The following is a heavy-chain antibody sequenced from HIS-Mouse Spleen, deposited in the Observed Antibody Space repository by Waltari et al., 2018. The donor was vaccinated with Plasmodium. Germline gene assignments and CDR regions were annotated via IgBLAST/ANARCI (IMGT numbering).Heavy chain of an antibody. V-gene: IGHV4-34*01. CDR2: INHSGST. D-gene: IGHD3-9*01. CDR1: GGSFRGYY. J-gene: IGHJ3*02. CDR3: ARAPIRDAFDI. Sequence: QVQLQQWGAGLLKPSETLSLTCAVYGGSFRGYYWSWIRQPPGKGREWIGEINHSGSTNYNPSLKSRVTISVDTSKNQFSLKLSSVTAADTAVYYCARAPIRDAFDIWGQGTMVTVSS.